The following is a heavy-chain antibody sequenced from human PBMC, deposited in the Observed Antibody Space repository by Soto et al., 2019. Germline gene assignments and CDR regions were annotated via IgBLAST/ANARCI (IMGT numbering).Heavy chain of an antibody. Sequence: SVKVSCKASGYTFTSYPMDWVRQAPGQRLEWMGGIIPIIGTANYSQKFQGRVTISRDDSRNIAYLQMNSLKTEDTAVYYCTRDSYDHPPNDYWAQGTLVTVSS. V-gene: IGHV1-69*05. CDR1: GYTFTSYP. D-gene: IGHD5-12*01. CDR2: IIPIIGTA. CDR3: TRDSYDHPPNDY. J-gene: IGHJ4*02.